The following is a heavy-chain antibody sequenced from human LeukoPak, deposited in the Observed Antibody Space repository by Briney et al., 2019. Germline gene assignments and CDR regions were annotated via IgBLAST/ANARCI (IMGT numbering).Heavy chain of an antibody. D-gene: IGHD5-12*01. CDR3: ARDKRLPLPYSFDY. Sequence: GGSLRLSCAASGFTFSSYGMHWVRQAPGKGLEWVAVIRYDGSTTYYADSVKGRFTISRDNSKNTLYLQMNSLRAGDTAVYYCARDKRLPLPYSFDYWGQGTLVTVSS. V-gene: IGHV3-33*08. J-gene: IGHJ4*02. CDR1: GFTFSSYG. CDR2: IRYDGSTT.